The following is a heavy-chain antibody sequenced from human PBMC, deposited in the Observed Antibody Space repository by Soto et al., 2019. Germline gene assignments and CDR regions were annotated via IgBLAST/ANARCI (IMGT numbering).Heavy chain of an antibody. Sequence: QVQLVQSGAEVKKPGASVKVSCKASGYTFTSYAMHWVRQAPGQSLEWMGGINAGNGNTKYSQKFQGRVTITRDTSASTAYMELSSLRSEDTAVYYCARGLAPYYFDYWGQGTLVTVSS. J-gene: IGHJ4*02. V-gene: IGHV1-3*01. CDR3: ARGLAPYYFDY. CDR1: GYTFTSYA. CDR2: INAGNGNT. D-gene: IGHD6-19*01.